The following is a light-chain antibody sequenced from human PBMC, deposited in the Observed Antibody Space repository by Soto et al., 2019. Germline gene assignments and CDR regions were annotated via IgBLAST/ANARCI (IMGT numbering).Light chain of an antibody. Sequence: DIQMTQSPSTLSASVGHRVTITCRASQSIATWLAWYQKKPEKAPKVLIYRASRLESGVPSRFSGSGSGTEFTLTISSLDPDDFATYYCQHSGGLTFGGGTKVEI. CDR2: RAS. CDR3: QHSGGLT. J-gene: IGKJ4*01. V-gene: IGKV1-5*03. CDR1: QSIATW.